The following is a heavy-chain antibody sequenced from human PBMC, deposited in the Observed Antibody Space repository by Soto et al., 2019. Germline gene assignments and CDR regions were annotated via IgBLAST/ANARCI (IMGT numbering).Heavy chain of an antibody. V-gene: IGHV3-30*03. CDR3: AGMAVAGTIGYY. J-gene: IGHJ4*02. CDR1: GFTFSSYG. Sequence: GGSLRLSCAASGFTFSSYGMHWVRQAPGKGLEWVAVISYDGSNKYYADSVKGRFTISRGNSKNTLYLQMNSLRAEDTAVYYCAGMAVAGTIGYYWGQGTLVTVSS. CDR2: ISYDGSNK. D-gene: IGHD6-19*01.